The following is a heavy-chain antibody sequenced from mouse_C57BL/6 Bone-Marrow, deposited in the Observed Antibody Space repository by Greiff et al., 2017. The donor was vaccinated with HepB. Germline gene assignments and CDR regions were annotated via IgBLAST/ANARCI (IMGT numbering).Heavy chain of an antibody. V-gene: IGHV1-26*01. D-gene: IGHD1-1*01. J-gene: IGHJ2*01. Sequence: EVQLQQSGPELVKPGASVKISCKASGYTFTDYYMNWVKQSHGKSLEWIGDINPNNGGTSYHQKFKGKATLTVDKSSSTAYMELRSLTSEDSAVYYFARVGVTTVVATSDYFGCWGQGTTLTVAS. CDR1: GYTFTDYY. CDR2: INPNNGGT. CDR3: ARVGVTTVVATSDYFGC.